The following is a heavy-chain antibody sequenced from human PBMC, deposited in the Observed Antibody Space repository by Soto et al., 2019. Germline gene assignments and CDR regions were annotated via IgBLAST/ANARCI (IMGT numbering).Heavy chain of an antibody. Sequence: LSLTCTVSGGSISSGGYSWTWIRQSPGKGLEWIGYTYQSGSAYYNPSLKSRVTISVDRSKNQFSLNLTSVTAADTAVYYCARDYYGMDVWGQGTTVTVSS. CDR2: TYQSGSA. CDR1: GGSISSGGYS. V-gene: IGHV4-30-2*06. J-gene: IGHJ6*02. CDR3: ARDYYGMDV.